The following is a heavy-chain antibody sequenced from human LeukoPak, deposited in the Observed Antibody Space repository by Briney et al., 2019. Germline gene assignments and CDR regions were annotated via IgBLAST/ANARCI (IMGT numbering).Heavy chain of an antibody. CDR2: IRSKANSYAT. V-gene: IGHV3-73*01. CDR1: RFTFSGSA. CDR3: TRTDGSNDAFDI. Sequence: GGSLRLSCAASRFTFSGSAMHWVRQASEKGLEWVGRIRSKANSYATAYAASVKGRFTISRDDSKNTAYLQMNSLKTEDTAVYYCTRTDGSNDAFDIWGQGTMVTVSS. D-gene: IGHD5-24*01. J-gene: IGHJ3*02.